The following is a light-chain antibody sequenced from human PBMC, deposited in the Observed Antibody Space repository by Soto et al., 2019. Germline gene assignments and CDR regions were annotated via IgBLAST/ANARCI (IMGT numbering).Light chain of an antibody. Sequence: DVRMTQSPSSLSASVGDTITITCRASRTINTYLNWFQQKPGEPPRLLIYGASTLHDGVPSRFSGSGSGADFTLTISGLQPEDFASYHCQQTYSEIYFGGGTKVDI. CDR2: GAS. CDR1: RTINTY. V-gene: IGKV1-39*01. J-gene: IGKJ4*01. CDR3: QQTYSEIY.